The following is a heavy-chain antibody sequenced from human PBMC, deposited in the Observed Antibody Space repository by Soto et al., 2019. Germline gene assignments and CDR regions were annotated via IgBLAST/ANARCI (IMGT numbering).Heavy chain of an antibody. J-gene: IGHJ4*02. Sequence: SETLSLTCAVSGGSISSGGYSWSWIRQPPGKGLEWIGYIYYSGSTNYNPSLKSRVTISVDTSKNQFSLKLSSVTAADTAVYYCASHPSYYDSSGPWVYWGQGTLVTVSS. CDR1: GGSISSGGYS. CDR3: ASHPSYYDSSGPWVY. D-gene: IGHD3-22*01. CDR2: IYYSGST. V-gene: IGHV4-61*08.